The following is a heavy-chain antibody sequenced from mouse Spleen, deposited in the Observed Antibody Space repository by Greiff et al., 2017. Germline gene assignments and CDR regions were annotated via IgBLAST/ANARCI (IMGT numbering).Heavy chain of an antibody. Sequence: QVQLQQSGPGLVQPSQSLSITCTVSGFSLTSYGVHWVRQSPGKGLEWLGVIWSGGSTDYNAAFISRLSISKDNSKSQVFFKMNSLQADDTAIYYCARERGGNWAWCAYWGQGTLVTVSA. V-gene: IGHV2-2*01. CDR2: IWSGGST. CDR1: GFSLTSYG. D-gene: IGHD4-1*01. J-gene: IGHJ3*01. CDR3: ARERGGNWAWCAY.